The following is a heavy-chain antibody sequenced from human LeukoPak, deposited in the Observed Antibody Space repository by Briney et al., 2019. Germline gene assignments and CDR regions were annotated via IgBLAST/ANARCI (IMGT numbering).Heavy chain of an antibody. J-gene: IGHJ4*02. CDR3: VKVATYYDFWGGNDY. V-gene: IGHV3-64D*06. D-gene: IGHD3-3*01. CDR2: ISSNGGST. CDR1: GFTFSSYA. Sequence: GGSLRLSCSASGFTFSSYAMHWVRQAPGKGLEYVSAISSNGGSTYYADSVKGRFTISRDNSKNTLYLQMSSLRAGDTAVYYCVKVATYYDFWGGNDYWGQGTLVTVSS.